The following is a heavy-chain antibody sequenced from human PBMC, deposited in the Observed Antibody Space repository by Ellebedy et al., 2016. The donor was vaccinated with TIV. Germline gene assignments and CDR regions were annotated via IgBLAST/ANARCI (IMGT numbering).Heavy chain of an antibody. J-gene: IGHJ4*02. CDR2: INQGGSET. CDR3: ASAARGSGAYESF. Sequence: GESLKISCAASGFTFSRFWKAWVRQAPGKGLEWVATINQGGSETYYVDSVKGRFTISRDNSKNSLYLQMNSLRADDTALYYCASAARGSGAYESFWGQGTLVTVSS. V-gene: IGHV3-7*01. CDR1: GFTFSRFW. D-gene: IGHD5-12*01.